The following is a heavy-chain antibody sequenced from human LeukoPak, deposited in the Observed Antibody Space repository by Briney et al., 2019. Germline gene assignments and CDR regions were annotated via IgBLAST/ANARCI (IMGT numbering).Heavy chain of an antibody. V-gene: IGHV3-33*06. J-gene: IGHJ4*02. Sequence: PGRSLRLSCAASGFTFSSYGMHWVRQAPSKGLEWVAVIWYDGSNKYYADSVKGRFTISRDNSKNTLYLQMNSLRAEDTAVYYCAKSALEWLSSSYYFDYWGQGTLVTVSS. CDR3: AKSALEWLSSSYYFDY. CDR1: GFTFSSYG. D-gene: IGHD3-3*01. CDR2: IWYDGSNK.